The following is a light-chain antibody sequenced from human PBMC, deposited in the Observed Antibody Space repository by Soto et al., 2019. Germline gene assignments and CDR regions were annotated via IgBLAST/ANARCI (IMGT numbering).Light chain of an antibody. J-gene: IGKJ2*01. V-gene: IGKV4-1*01. Sequence: DIVMTQSPDSPAVSLGERATINCKSSQSILYGADNKNYLAWYQHKPGQPPKPLIYWASARQSGVPDRFSGSGSRTDFTLTISSLQAEDVAVYYCQQDYVPPYTFGQGTKLEIK. CDR2: WAS. CDR1: QSILYGADNKNY. CDR3: QQDYVPPYT.